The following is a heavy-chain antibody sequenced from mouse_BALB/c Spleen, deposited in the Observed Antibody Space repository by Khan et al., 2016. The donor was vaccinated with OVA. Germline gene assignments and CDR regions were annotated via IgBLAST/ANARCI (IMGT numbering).Heavy chain of an antibody. CDR1: GYTFTDYA. CDR2: ISTYYGDA. Sequence: QVQLQQSGAELVRPGVSVKISCQGSGYTFTDYAMHRVKPSHATSLEWIGVISTYYGDASYNQKFKGKATMTVDTSSSTAYMELARLTSEDSALFCCEEEGNDGYPYFKYWGQGTTLTVSS. J-gene: IGHJ2*01. CDR3: EEEGNDGYPYFKY. D-gene: IGHD2-3*01. V-gene: IGHV1S137*01.